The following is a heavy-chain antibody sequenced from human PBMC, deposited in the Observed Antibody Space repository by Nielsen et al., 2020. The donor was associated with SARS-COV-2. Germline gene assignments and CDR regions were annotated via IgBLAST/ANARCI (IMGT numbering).Heavy chain of an antibody. Sequence: LRLSCAGSGFTFSNYAMHWVRQAPGKGLEWVSGISWNSGSIGYADSVKGRFTISRDNAKNSLYLQMNSLRAEDTALYYCAKALGFGSNWFDPWGQGTLVTVSS. D-gene: IGHD3-10*01. V-gene: IGHV3-9*01. CDR1: GFTFSNYA. J-gene: IGHJ5*02. CDR3: AKALGFGSNWFDP. CDR2: ISWNSGSI.